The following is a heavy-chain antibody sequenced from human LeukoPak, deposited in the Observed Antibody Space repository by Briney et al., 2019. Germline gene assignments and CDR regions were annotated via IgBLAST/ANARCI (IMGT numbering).Heavy chain of an antibody. CDR2: ISSSSSYI. CDR3: ARRSSGWHPRGNGYTYV. D-gene: IGHD6-19*01. V-gene: IGHV3-21*01. J-gene: IGHJ6*03. CDR1: GFTFSSYS. Sequence: GGSLRLSCAASGFTFSSYSMNWVRQAPGKGLEWVSSISSSSSYIYYADSVKGRFTISRDNAKNSLYLQMNSLRAEDTAVYYCARRSSGWHPRGNGYTYVWGKGTTVTVSS.